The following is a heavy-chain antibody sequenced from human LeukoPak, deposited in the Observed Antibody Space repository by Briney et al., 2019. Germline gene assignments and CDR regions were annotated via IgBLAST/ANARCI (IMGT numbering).Heavy chain of an antibody. CDR1: GYTFTGYY. V-gene: IGHV1-2*02. J-gene: IGHJ5*02. CDR3: ARAVQPYCSSTSCYFTGYNWFDP. CDR2: INPNSGGT. Sequence: GASVKVSCKASGYTFTGYYMHWVRQAPGQGLEWMGWINPNSGGTNSAQKFQGRVTMTRDTSISTAYMELSRLRSDDTAVYYCARAVQPYCSSTSCYFTGYNWFDPWGQGTLVTVSS. D-gene: IGHD2-2*01.